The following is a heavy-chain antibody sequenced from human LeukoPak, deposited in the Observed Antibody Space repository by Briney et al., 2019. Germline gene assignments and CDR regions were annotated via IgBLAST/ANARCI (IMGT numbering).Heavy chain of an antibody. Sequence: GASVKVSCKASGYTFTSYAMHWVRQAPGQRLEWMGWINAGNGNTKYSQKFQGRVTITRDTSASTAYMELSSLRSEDTAVYYCARGETYSSSWSDFDYWGQGTLVTVSS. CDR1: GYTFTSYA. CDR2: INAGNGNT. V-gene: IGHV1-3*01. J-gene: IGHJ4*02. D-gene: IGHD6-13*01. CDR3: ARGETYSSSWSDFDY.